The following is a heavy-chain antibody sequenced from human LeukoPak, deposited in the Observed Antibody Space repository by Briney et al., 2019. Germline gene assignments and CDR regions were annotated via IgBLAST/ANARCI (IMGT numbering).Heavy chain of an antibody. J-gene: IGHJ4*02. V-gene: IGHV4-59*01. CDR2: IHYSGST. D-gene: IGHD2-8*01. CDR1: GGSISSYY. Sequence: SETLSLTCAVPGGSISSYYWSWIRQPPGKGLEWIGYIHYSGSTNYNPSLKSRVTISVDTSKNQFSLKLSSVTAADTAVYYCARARYHTEMTYFRTVYYFDYWGQGTLVTVSS. CDR3: ARARYHTEMTYFRTVYYFDY.